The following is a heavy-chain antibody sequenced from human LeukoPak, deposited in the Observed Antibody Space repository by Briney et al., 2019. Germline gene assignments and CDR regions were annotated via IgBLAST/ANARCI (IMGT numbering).Heavy chain of an antibody. CDR1: GLPFSDVS. CDR3: ANQSYARSLGE. V-gene: IGHV3-23*01. D-gene: IGHD2-8*01. J-gene: IGHJ4*02. Sequence: QSGWSLRRSCATAGLPFSDVSMSGVRQARGKGLEWISTTNSGGTSTYYAESVKGRFTISRDNSKNTLYLQMSSLRVEDTAVYYCANQSYARSLGEGGPGTLVSVSS. CDR2: TNSGGTST.